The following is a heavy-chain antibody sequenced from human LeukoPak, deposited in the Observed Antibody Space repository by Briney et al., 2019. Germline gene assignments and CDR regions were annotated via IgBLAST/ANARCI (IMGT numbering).Heavy chain of an antibody. J-gene: IGHJ4*02. CDR2: ISGSGGST. CDR1: GFTFSSYA. CDR3: AKDHGPTPSGVRGVSQPFDY. Sequence: QPGGSLRLSCAASGFTFSSYAMSWVRQAPGKGLEWVSAISGSGGSTYYADSVKGRFTISRDNSKNTLYLQMNSLRAEDTAVYYCAKDHGPTPSGVRGVSQPFDYWGQGTLVTVSS. V-gene: IGHV3-23*01. D-gene: IGHD3-10*01.